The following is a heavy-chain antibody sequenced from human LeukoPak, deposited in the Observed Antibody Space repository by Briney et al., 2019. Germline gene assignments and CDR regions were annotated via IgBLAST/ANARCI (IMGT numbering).Heavy chain of an antibody. Sequence: ASVKVSCKASGCTFTTYTMHWVRQAPGQRLEWMGWINAGNGNTKYSQKFQGRVTITRDTSASTAYMELSSLRSEDTAMYYCARDLGLSSGYAYYYYGMDVWGQGTTVIVSS. J-gene: IGHJ6*02. CDR1: GCTFTTYT. CDR3: ARDLGLSSGYAYYYYGMDV. CDR2: INAGNGNT. D-gene: IGHD3-22*01. V-gene: IGHV1-3*01.